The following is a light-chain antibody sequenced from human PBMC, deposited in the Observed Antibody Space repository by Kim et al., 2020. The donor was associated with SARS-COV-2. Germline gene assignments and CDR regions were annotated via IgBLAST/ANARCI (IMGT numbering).Light chain of an antibody. J-gene: IGKJ2*03. Sequence: IVLTQSPATLSVSPGERATLSCRASQSISVNLAWYQQKPGQAPRLLIHDASTRATGIPARFSGSGSGTEFTLTISSLQSEDSAVYYCQQFNDWYSFGQGNKLEI. CDR3: QQFNDWYS. CDR2: DAS. V-gene: IGKV3-15*01. CDR1: QSISVN.